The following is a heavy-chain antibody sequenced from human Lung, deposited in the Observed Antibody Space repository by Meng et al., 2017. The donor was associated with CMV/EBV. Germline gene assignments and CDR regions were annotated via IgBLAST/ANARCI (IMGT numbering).Heavy chain of an antibody. CDR2: IDDSGST. D-gene: IGHD1-26*01. J-gene: IGHJ4*02. V-gene: IGHV4-4*02. CDR3: ARGKQDAWELLAY. CDR1: VGSISSNIR. Sequence: VVVQEARPGVVKPSGTLSLACCVSVGSISSNIRWTWVRQAPGKGLEWIGDIDDSGSTNYNPSLNSRISISLDKSKNHFSLKVNSVTAADTAVYYCARGKQDAWELLAYWGQGALVTVSS.